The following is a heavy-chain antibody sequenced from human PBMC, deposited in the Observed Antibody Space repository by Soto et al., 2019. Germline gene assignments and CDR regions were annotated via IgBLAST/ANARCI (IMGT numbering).Heavy chain of an antibody. CDR1: GYTFTSYA. J-gene: IGHJ4*02. Sequence: QVQLVQSGAEVKKPGASVKVSCKASGYTFTSYAMHWVRQAPGQRLEWMGWINAGNGNTKYTQKFQGRVTITRDTSASTAYMELSSLRSEDTAVYYCARDFDYWGQGTLVTVSS. V-gene: IGHV1-3*01. CDR3: ARDFDY. CDR2: INAGNGNT.